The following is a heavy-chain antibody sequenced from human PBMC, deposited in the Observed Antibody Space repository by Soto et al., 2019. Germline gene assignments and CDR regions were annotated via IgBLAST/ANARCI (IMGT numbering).Heavy chain of an antibody. CDR3: TRKPPDV. V-gene: IGHV3-7*01. CDR2: INQDGSEK. J-gene: IGHJ6*04. CDR1: GVTCSNYW. Sequence: GGSLRLSCAASGVTCSNYWMSWVRQAPGKGLEWVANINQDGSEKYYVDSVKGRFTISRDNARNSLYLQMNSLRAEDTAVYYCTRKPPDVWGKGTTVTVSS.